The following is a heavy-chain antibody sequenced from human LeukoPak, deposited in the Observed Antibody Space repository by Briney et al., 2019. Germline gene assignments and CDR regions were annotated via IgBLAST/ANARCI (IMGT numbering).Heavy chain of an antibody. CDR1: GDSVSSNSAA. CDR3: AREDSGSYHTWPDAFDI. J-gene: IGHJ3*02. D-gene: IGHD1-26*01. Sequence: SQALSLTCAISGDSVSSNSAAWNWIRQSPSRGLEWLGRTYYRSKWYNDYAVSVKSRITINPDTSKNQFSLQLNSVTPEDTAVYYCAREDSGSYHTWPDAFDIWGQGTMVTVSS. CDR2: TYYRSKWYN. V-gene: IGHV6-1*01.